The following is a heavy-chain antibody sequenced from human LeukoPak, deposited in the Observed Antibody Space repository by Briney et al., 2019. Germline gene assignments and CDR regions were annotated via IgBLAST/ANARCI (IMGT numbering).Heavy chain of an antibody. CDR3: GVGARSGYSYGPVDY. Sequence: PSETLSLTCTVSGGSISSSSYYWGWIRQPPGKGLEWIVSIYYSGSTYYNPSLKSRVTISVDTSKNQFSLKLSSVTAADTAVYYCGVGARSGYSYGPVDYWGQGTLVTVSS. V-gene: IGHV4-39*07. CDR1: GGSISSSSYY. CDR2: IYYSGST. J-gene: IGHJ4*02. D-gene: IGHD5-18*01.